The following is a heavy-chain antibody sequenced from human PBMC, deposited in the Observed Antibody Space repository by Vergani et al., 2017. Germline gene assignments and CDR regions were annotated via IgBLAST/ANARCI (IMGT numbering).Heavy chain of an antibody. CDR3: SKVYDDTGGFDY. J-gene: IGHJ4*02. Sequence: EVQLLESGGGLVQPGGSLRLSCAASGFTFSSYAMSWVRQAPGKGLEWVSAISGSGGSTYYADSVKGRFTISRDNSKNTLYLQMNSLRAEDTAVYYCSKVYDDTGGFDYWGQGTLVTVSS. CDR1: GFTFSSYA. CDR2: ISGSGGST. D-gene: IGHD3-3*01. V-gene: IGHV3-23*01.